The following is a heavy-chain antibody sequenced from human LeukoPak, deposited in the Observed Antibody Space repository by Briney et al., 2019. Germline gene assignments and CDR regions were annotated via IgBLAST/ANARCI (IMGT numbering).Heavy chain of an antibody. CDR1: VGSISSFS. CDR2: IYYSGST. Sequence: SETLSLTCSVSVGSISSFSWAWIRQPPGKGLEWIGYIYYSGSTNYNPSLKSRVTISVDTSKKQFSLKLSSVTAADTAVYYCASSGSSGRIYYWGREPWSPSPQ. CDR3: ASSGSSGRIYY. D-gene: IGHD3-10*01. J-gene: IGHJ4*02. V-gene: IGHV4-59*12.